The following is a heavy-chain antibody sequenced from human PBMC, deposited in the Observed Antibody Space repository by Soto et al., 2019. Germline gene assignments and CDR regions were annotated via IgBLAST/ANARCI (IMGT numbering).Heavy chain of an antibody. CDR2: IVPMNGSP. D-gene: IGHD2-2*01. CDR3: SCAPNWTSQQCRY. V-gene: IGHV1-69*13. J-gene: IGHJ4*02. CDR1: GGMFYSSA. Sequence: GASVKVSCKASGGMFYSSAINWVRQAPGQGLEWMGGIVPMNGSPKYAQEFLGRVTISADASATTAYMDLSGLKSEDTAVYYCSCAPNWTSQQCRYWGRGPQVTASS.